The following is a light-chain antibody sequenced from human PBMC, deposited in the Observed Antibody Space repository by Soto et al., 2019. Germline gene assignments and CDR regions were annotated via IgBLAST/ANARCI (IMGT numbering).Light chain of an antibody. Sequence: QSVLTQPASVSGSPGQSITISCTGTSSDIDVYDLVSWYRQYPGKAPKLMIYGVSKRPSGVSGRFSGSKSGNTASLTISGLQTEDEADYYCCSYAGFTTYVFGSGTKLTVL. CDR2: GVS. J-gene: IGLJ1*01. CDR1: SSDIDVYDL. CDR3: CSYAGFTTYV. V-gene: IGLV2-23*02.